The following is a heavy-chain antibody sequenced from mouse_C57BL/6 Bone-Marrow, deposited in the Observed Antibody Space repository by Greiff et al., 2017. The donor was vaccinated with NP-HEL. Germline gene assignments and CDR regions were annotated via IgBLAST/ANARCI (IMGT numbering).Heavy chain of an antibody. Sequence: EVKVVESGAELVRPGASVKLSCTASGFNIKDDYMHWVKQRPEQGLEWIGWIDPENGDTEYASKFQGKATITADTSSNTAYLQLSSLTSEDTAVYYCTTVVFDYWGQGTTLTVSS. CDR3: TTVVFDY. V-gene: IGHV14-4*01. CDR1: GFNIKDDY. J-gene: IGHJ2*01. CDR2: IDPENGDT.